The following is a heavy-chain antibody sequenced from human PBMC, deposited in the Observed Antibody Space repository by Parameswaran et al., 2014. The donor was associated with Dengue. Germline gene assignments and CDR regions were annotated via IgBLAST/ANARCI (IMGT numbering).Heavy chain of an antibody. J-gene: IGHJ4*02. Sequence: WIRQPPGKGLEWIGYIYYRGTTKYNPSLKSRFTISIDTSKNQFSLKLSSVTTADTAVYYCARRDGYNFDYWGQGTLVTVSS. V-gene: IGHV4-59*01. D-gene: IGHD5-24*01. CDR2: IYYRGTT. CDR3: ARRDGYNFDY.